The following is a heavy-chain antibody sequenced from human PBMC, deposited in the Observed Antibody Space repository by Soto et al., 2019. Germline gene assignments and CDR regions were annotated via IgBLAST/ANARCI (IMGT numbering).Heavy chain of an antibody. V-gene: IGHV2-5*02. D-gene: IGHD3-16*01. Sequence: QITLKESGPTLVKPTQTLTLTCTVSGFSLNTYGVGVGWIRQPPGKALEWLALIYCDDDKRYSPSLKSRLTITKDTSKNQVVLTMTTMDPVDTVTYYCARALGSWGAYYFDYWGQGTLVTVSS. CDR1: GFSLNTYGVG. CDR2: IYCDDDK. CDR3: ARALGSWGAYYFDY. J-gene: IGHJ4*02.